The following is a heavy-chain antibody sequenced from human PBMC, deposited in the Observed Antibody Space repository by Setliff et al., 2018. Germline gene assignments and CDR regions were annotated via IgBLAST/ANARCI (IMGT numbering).Heavy chain of an antibody. J-gene: IGHJ4*02. V-gene: IGHV1-46*01. D-gene: IGHD5-18*01. CDR3: ARAPLESGYNYGQGHYFDY. Sequence: EASVKVSCKASGYTFTRYYMHWVRQAPGQGLEWMGIIDPSGGYSNYAQKFQGRVTMTRDTSTSTVYMEMSSLRSEDTAVYYCARAPLESGYNYGQGHYFDYWGQGTLVTVSS. CDR1: GYTFTRYY. CDR2: IDPSGGYS.